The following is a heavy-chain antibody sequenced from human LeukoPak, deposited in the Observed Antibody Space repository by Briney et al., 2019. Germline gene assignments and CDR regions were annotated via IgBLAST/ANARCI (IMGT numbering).Heavy chain of an antibody. CDR2: INHSGST. D-gene: IGHD3-16*01. CDR1: GGSFSGYY. Sequence: SETLSLTCAVYGGSFSGYYWSWIRQPPGKGLEWIGEINHSGSTNYNPSLKSRVSISVDTSKNQFSLKLNSVTAADTAVYYCARDLGYYGMDVWGQGTTVTVSS. CDR3: ARDLGYYGMDV. V-gene: IGHV4-34*01. J-gene: IGHJ6*02.